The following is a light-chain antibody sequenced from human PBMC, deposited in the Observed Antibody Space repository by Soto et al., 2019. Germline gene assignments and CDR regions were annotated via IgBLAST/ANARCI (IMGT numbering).Light chain of an antibody. J-gene: IGKJ1*01. V-gene: IGKV1-5*03. CDR1: QSISSW. CDR2: KAS. Sequence: DIQMTQSPSTLSASVGDRITITCRASQSISSWLAWYQQKPGKAPKLLIYKASNLESGVPPRFSGSGSGTEFTLTISSLQPDDFATYYCQQYDSYLGTFGQGTKVEIK. CDR3: QQYDSYLGT.